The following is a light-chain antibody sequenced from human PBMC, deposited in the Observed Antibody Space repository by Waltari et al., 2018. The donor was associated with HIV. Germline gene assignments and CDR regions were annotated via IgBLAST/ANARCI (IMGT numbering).Light chain of an antibody. CDR3: QSYDTDTHAI. V-gene: IGLV6-57*04. Sequence: NFMLTQPHSVSESPGKTVTISCTRSSGHIANNYVRWYQLRPGSAPTTLIYEHSQRPSGVPDRFSGSIDSSSNSASLTISGLKTEDEADYYCQSYDTDTHAIFGGGTKLTVL. CDR2: EHS. CDR1: SGHIANNY. J-gene: IGLJ2*01.